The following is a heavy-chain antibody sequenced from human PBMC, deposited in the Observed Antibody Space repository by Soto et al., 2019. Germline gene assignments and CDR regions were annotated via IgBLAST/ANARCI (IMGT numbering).Heavy chain of an antibody. V-gene: IGHV1-2*02. Sequence: GASVKVSCKASGYTFTGYYMHWVRQAPGQGLEWMGWINPNSGGTNYAQKFQGRVTMTRDTSISTAYMELSRLGSDDTAVYYCARDYGSRPDYYGMDVCGQGTTVTVSS. J-gene: IGHJ6*02. CDR3: ARDYGSRPDYYGMDV. D-gene: IGHD3-10*01. CDR1: GYTFTGYY. CDR2: INPNSGGT.